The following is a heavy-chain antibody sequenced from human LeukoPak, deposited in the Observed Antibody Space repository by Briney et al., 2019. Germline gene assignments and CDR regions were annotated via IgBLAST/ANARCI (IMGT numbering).Heavy chain of an antibody. CDR2: IFPSSDEI. J-gene: IGHJ4*02. D-gene: IGHD5-18*01. V-gene: IGHV3-23*01. CDR3: ATYRQIQVPFES. CDR1: GFTFSSYW. Sequence: GGSLRLSCAASGFTFSSYWMSWVRQAPGKGLEWVSSIFPSSDEIHYADSVKGRFTISRDNSRSTLSLQMDSLRAEDTATYYCATYRQIQVPFESWGQGTLVTVSS.